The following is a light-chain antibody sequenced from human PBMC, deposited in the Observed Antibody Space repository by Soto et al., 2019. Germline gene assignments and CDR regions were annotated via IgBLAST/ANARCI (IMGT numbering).Light chain of an antibody. V-gene: IGLV2-14*01. CDR1: SSDVGGYNY. Sequence: QSALTQPASVSGSPGQSITISCTGTSSDVGGYNYVSWYQQHTGKAPKLMIYEVSNRPSGVSNRFSGSKSGNTASLTISGLQAEDEADYYCSSYTSSSIDYVFGTGTKLT. CDR3: SSYTSSSIDYV. CDR2: EVS. J-gene: IGLJ1*01.